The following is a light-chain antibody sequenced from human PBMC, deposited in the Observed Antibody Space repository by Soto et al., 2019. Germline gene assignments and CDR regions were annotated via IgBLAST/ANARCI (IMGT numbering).Light chain of an antibody. CDR1: SSNIGSNI. J-gene: IGLJ1*01. V-gene: IGLV1-44*01. CDR2: SSN. Sequence: QSVLTQPPSASGTPGQRVTISCSGSSSNIGSNIVNWYQQLPGTAPKVLISSSNQRPSGVPDRFSGSKSGTSASLAISGVLSEDEADYYCGAWDDRLNGYVFGTGTKLTVL. CDR3: GAWDDRLNGYV.